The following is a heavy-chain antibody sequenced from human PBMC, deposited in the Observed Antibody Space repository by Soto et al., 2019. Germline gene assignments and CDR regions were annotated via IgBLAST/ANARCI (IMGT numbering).Heavy chain of an antibody. V-gene: IGHV1-69*01. CDR3: ARDDYTDYGLDY. D-gene: IGHD4-17*01. Sequence: QVQVVQSGAEVKKPGSSVKVSCKAPGGVLSSYTLNWVRQAPGQGLEWMGGIVPMFGTTTYAQKFQGRVTITADLSTNTAYMELSSLRSDDTAVYYWARDDYTDYGLDYWGQGTLVTVSS. CDR2: IVPMFGTT. J-gene: IGHJ4*02. CDR1: GGVLSSYT.